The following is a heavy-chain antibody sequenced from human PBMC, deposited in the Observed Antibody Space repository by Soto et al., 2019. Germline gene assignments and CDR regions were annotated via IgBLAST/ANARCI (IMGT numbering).Heavy chain of an antibody. V-gene: IGHV4-59*10. D-gene: IGHD4-17*01. CDR2: VYARGAT. J-gene: IGHJ6*02. Sequence: PSETLSLTCSVSGASITSHYWNWIRQSAGEGLQWIGRVYARGATNYNPSLKSRVTISGDTSKNQFSLKLTSVTAADTAVYYCARSSGDDFFYYGMDVWGHGTTGTVS. CDR3: ARSSGDDFFYYGMDV. CDR1: GASITSHY.